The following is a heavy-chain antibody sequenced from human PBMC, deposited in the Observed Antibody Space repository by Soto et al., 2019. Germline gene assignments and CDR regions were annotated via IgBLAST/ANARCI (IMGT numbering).Heavy chain of an antibody. CDR2: IIPIFGTA. V-gene: IGHV1-69*12. Sequence: QVQLVQSGAEVKKPGSSVKVSCKASGGTFSSYDISWVRQAPGQGLEWLGGIIPIFGTATYAQKFQGRITITADESTSTAYRALGSLRSEDTAVYYCARLYSSGWWGFDYWGQGTLVTVSS. CDR1: GGTFSSYD. CDR3: ARLYSSGWWGFDY. D-gene: IGHD6-19*01. J-gene: IGHJ4*02.